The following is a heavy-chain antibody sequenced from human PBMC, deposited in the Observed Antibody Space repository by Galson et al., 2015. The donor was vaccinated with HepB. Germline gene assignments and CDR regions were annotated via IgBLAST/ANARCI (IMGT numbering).Heavy chain of an antibody. V-gene: IGHV3-20*04. Sequence: SLRLSCAASGFTFDDYGMSWVRQAPGKGLEWVSGINWNGGSTGYADSVKGRFTISRDNAKNSLYLQMNSLRAEDTALYYCAGTKQQLGHESLDYWGQGTLVTVSS. J-gene: IGHJ4*02. CDR2: INWNGGST. D-gene: IGHD6-13*01. CDR3: AGTKQQLGHESLDY. CDR1: GFTFDDYG.